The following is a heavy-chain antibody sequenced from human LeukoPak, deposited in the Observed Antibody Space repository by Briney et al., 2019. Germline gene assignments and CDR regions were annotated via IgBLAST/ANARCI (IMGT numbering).Heavy chain of an antibody. V-gene: IGHV4-59*01. CDR1: YGSFNGYY. J-gene: IGHJ4*02. Sequence: PSETLSLTCTVFYGSFNGYYWSWIRQPPGKGLEWIGYIYYSGSTNYNPSLKSRVTISVDTSKNQFSLKLSSVTAADTAVYYCAREGRYYYDSSGYYDYWGQGTLVTVSS. D-gene: IGHD3-22*01. CDR3: AREGRYYYDSSGYYDY. CDR2: IYYSGST.